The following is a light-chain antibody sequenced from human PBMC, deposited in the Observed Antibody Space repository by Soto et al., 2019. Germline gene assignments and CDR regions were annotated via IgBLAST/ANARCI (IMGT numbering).Light chain of an antibody. J-gene: IGKJ1*01. V-gene: IGKV1-39*01. CDR3: QQRYSTPRT. Sequence: DIQMTQSPSSLSASVGDRVSITCRASQSISSYLNWYQQKPRKAPKLLIYATTSLQSGVPSRFSGSGSGTDFTLTISSQQPEDFATYYCQQRYSTPRTFGQGTKVEIK. CDR2: ATT. CDR1: QSISSY.